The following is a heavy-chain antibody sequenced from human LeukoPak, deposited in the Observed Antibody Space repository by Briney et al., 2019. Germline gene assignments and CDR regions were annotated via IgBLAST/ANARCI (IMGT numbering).Heavy chain of an antibody. CDR2: LSGSGVNT. Sequence: GGSLRLSCAASGFTFSSYAMSWVRQAPGKGLEGGSVLSGSGVNTYYADSVKGRFTLSRDNSKNTLYLQMNSLRAEDTAVYYCAKGPSPVLGGGSYFDYWGQGTLVTVSS. CDR3: AKGPSPVLGGGSYFDY. J-gene: IGHJ4*02. CDR1: GFTFSSYA. V-gene: IGHV3-23*01. D-gene: IGHD3-16*01.